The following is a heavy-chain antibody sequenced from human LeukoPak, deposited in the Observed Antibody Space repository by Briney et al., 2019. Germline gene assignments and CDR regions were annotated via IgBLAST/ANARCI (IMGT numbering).Heavy chain of an antibody. CDR1: GGSFSGYY. J-gene: IGHJ4*02. CDR2: INHSGST. D-gene: IGHD5-18*01. CDR3: ARDDRQYSSYDY. V-gene: IGHV4-34*01. Sequence: SETPSLTCAVYGGSFSGYYWSWIRQPPGKGLEWIGEINHSGSTNYNPSLKSRVTISVDTSKNQFSLKLSSVTAADTAVYYCARDDRQYSSYDYWGQGTLVTVSS.